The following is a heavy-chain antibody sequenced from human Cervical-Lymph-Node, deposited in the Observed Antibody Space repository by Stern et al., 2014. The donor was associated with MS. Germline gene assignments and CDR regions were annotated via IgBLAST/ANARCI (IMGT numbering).Heavy chain of an antibody. D-gene: IGHD3-10*01. Sequence: QVQLVQSGAELKKPAASVKVSCKASGYRFGSYGFTWVRQAPGQGLEWLGGISADTGDADYARNLQGRVTMTTHTPTTTAYMELRSLRSDDTAVYYCAINYYGAGTYRAFDIWGQGTLVIVSA. CDR3: AINYYGAGTYRAFDI. CDR2: ISADTGDA. J-gene: IGHJ3*02. CDR1: GYRFGSYG. V-gene: IGHV1-18*04.